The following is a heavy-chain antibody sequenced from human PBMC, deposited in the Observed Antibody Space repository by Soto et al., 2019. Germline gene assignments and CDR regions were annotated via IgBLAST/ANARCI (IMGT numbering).Heavy chain of an antibody. CDR1: GFTFSSYA. J-gene: IGHJ4*02. CDR3: AKDPPGYPGNYFDY. V-gene: IGHV3-23*01. Sequence: GGSLRLSCAASGFTFSSYAMSWVRQAPGKGLEWVSAISGSGGSTYYADSAKGRFTISRDNSKDTLYLQMNSLRAEDTAVYYCAKDPPGYPGNYFDYWGQGTLVTVSS. CDR2: ISGSGGST. D-gene: IGHD3-10*01.